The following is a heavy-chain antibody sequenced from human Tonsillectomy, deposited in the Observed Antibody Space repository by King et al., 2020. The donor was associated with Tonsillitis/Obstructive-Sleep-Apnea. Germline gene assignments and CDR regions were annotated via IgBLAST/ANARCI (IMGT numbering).Heavy chain of an antibody. CDR1: GFTFSSYW. V-gene: IGHV3-7*04. Sequence: VQLVESGGGLVQPGGSLRLSCAASGFTFSSYWMSWIRQAPGKGLEWVANIKQDGSEKYYVDSVKGRFTISRDNAKNSLYLQMNSLRAEDTAVYYCARKGLGGYYQSGYWGQGTLVTVSS. CDR2: IKQDGSEK. J-gene: IGHJ4*02. CDR3: ARKGLGGYYQSGY. D-gene: IGHD3-16*01.